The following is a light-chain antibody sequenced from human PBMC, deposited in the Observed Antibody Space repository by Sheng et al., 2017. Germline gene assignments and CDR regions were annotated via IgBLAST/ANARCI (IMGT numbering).Light chain of an antibody. J-gene: IGLJ1*01. CDR2: STS. V-gene: IGLV7-43*01. CDR3: LLYYSDAFV. Sequence: QTVVTQEPSLTVSPGGTVTLTCASSTGAVTSDNYPNWFQQKPVQAPTALIYSTSNKHSWTPVRFSGSLLGGKAALTLSGVQPEDEAEYYCLLYYSDAFVFGTGTKVTVL. CDR1: TGAVTSDNY.